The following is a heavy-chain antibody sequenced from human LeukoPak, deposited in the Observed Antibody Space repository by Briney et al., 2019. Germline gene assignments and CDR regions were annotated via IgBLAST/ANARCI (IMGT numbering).Heavy chain of an antibody. V-gene: IGHV4-59*12. CDR1: GGSISSYY. J-gene: IGHJ5*02. CDR2: IFYSGTT. Sequence: SETLSLTCTVSGGSISSYYWSWIRQPPGKGLEWIGFIFYSGTTNYNPSLKSRVTISVDTSKNQFSLRLSSVTAADTAVYYCAREVDAAAAYNWFDPWGQGTLVTVSS. D-gene: IGHD2-2*01. CDR3: AREVDAAAAYNWFDP.